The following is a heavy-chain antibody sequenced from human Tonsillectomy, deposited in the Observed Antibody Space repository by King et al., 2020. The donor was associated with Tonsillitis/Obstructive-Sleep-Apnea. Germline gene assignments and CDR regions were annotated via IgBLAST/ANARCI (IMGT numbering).Heavy chain of an antibody. D-gene: IGHD3-3*01. V-gene: IGHV4-61*01. CDR3: AAQTLDFWSGNYYFDS. J-gene: IGHJ4*02. CDR2: VYYSGST. Sequence: QLQESGPGLVKLSETLSLTCTVSAGSVSSGSYYWRWIRQPPGKGLEWIGYVYYSGSTNYNPSLKSRVTISLDTSKNQFSLKLSSVTAADTAVYYCAAQTLDFWSGNYYFDSWGQGTLVTVSS. CDR1: AGSVSSGSYY.